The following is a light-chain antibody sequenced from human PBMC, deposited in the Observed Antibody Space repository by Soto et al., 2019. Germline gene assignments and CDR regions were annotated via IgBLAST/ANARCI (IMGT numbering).Light chain of an antibody. CDR2: AAS. Sequence: DIQITQSPSSLSASVGDIVTITCRASQSIALYLNWYQQKPGKAPKYLIYAASSLESGVPSRFSGSGSGTDFTLTITNLQPEDFATYYCQQSYSTPLTFGGGTKVDI. V-gene: IGKV1-39*01. CDR1: QSIALY. J-gene: IGKJ4*01. CDR3: QQSYSTPLT.